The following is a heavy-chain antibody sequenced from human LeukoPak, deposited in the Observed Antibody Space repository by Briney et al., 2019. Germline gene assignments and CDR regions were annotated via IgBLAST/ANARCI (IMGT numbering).Heavy chain of an antibody. CDR1: GYTFTRYY. D-gene: IGHD2-2*01. CDR2: INPNSGGT. J-gene: IGHJ4*02. CDR3: ARSRSTSFGGTD. V-gene: IGHV1-2*02. Sequence: ASVKVSCKASGYTFTRYYMHWVRQAPGQGLEWMGWINPNSGGTNYAQKFQGRVTMTRDTSISTAYMELSRLRSHDTAVYYCARSRSTSFGGTDWGQGTLVTVSS.